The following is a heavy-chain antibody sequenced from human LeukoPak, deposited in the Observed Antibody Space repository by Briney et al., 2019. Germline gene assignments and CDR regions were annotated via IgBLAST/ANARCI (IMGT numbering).Heavy chain of an antibody. CDR3: AKDIHWLGYFDY. J-gene: IGHJ4*02. V-gene: IGHV3-23*01. CDR1: GLTFNSHS. Sequence: GGSLRLSCVASGLTFNSHSMSWVRQAPGMGLEWVSVVSTNGDVTFYADSVKGRFTISRDNSKNTLYLQMNSLRAEDTAVYYCAKDIHWLGYFDYWGQGTLVTVSS. CDR2: VSTNGDVT. D-gene: IGHD3-9*01.